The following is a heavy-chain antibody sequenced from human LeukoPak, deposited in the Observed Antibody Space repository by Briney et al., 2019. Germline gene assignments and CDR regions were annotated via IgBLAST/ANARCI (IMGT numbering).Heavy chain of an antibody. Sequence: SVKVSCKASGGTFSSYAISWVRLAPGQGLEWMGRIIPIFGTANYAQKFQGRVTITTDESTSTAYMELSSLRSEDTAVYYCARATIFGVDFDAFDIWGQGTMVTVSS. CDR2: IIPIFGTA. CDR1: GGTFSSYA. CDR3: ARATIFGVDFDAFDI. J-gene: IGHJ3*02. D-gene: IGHD3-3*01. V-gene: IGHV1-69*05.